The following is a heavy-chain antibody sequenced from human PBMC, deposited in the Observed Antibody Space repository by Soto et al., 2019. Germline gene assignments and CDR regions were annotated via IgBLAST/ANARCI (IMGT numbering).Heavy chain of an antibody. CDR2: IIPIFGTA. D-gene: IGHD5-18*01. V-gene: IGHV1-69*13. CDR1: GGTFSSYA. Sequence: SVKVSCKASGGTFSSYAISWVRQAPGQGLEWMGGIIPIFGTANYAQKFQGRVTITADESTSTAYMELSSLRSEDTAVYYCARDLRGYSYGYHYWGQGTLVTVSS. J-gene: IGHJ4*02. CDR3: ARDLRGYSYGYHY.